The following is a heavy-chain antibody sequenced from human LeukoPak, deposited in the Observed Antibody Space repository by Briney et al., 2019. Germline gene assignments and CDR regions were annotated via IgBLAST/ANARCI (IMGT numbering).Heavy chain of an antibody. CDR3: ARDNRGCSDY. CDR2: IYYSGST. D-gene: IGHD2-15*01. Sequence: SETLSLTCTVSGGSISSSSYYWGWIRQPPGKGLEWIGGIYYSGSTYYNPSLKSRVTISVDTSKNQFSLKLSSVTAADTAVYYCARDNRGCSDYWGQGTLVTVSS. J-gene: IGHJ4*02. V-gene: IGHV4-39*07. CDR1: GGSISSSSYY.